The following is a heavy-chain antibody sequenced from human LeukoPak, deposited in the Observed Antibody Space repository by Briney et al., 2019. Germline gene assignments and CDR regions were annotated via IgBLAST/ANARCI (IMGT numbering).Heavy chain of an antibody. J-gene: IGHJ6*03. CDR2: IIPIFGTA. D-gene: IGHD3-3*01. CDR1: GGTFSSYA. V-gene: IGHV1-69*13. CDR3: ARSYDFWSGYFSYYYMDV. Sequence: GASVKVSCKASGGTFSSYAISWVRQAPGQGLEWMGGIIPIFGTANYAQKFQGRVTITADESTSTAYVELSSLRSEDTAVYYCARSYDFWSGYFSYYYMDVWGKGTTVTVSS.